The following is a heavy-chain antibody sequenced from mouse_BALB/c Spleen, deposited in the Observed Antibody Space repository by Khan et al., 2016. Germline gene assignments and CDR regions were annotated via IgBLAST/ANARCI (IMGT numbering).Heavy chain of an antibody. Sequence: EVQLQESRPSLVKPSQTLSLTCSVTGDSITSGYWNWIRKFPGNKLEYMGYISYSGSTYYNPSLKSRISITRDTSKNQYYLQLNSVTTEDTATYYCASYDSSGSFFDYWGQGTTLTVSS. D-gene: IGHD3-2*01. CDR1: GDSITSGY. CDR2: ISYSGST. V-gene: IGHV3-8*02. CDR3: ASYDSSGSFFDY. J-gene: IGHJ2*01.